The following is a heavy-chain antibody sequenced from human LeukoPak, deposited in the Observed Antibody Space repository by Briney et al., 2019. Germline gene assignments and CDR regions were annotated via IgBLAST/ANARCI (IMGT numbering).Heavy chain of an antibody. Sequence: GVSLRLSCTASGFTFSSYAKTWVRQAPGKGLECVSVISGIGTTTYYADSVKGRFTISRDNSKNTLFLQMNSLRVEDTATYYCTKKRTTSVTDWFDPWGQGTLVTVSS. V-gene: IGHV3-23*01. CDR1: GFTFSSYA. CDR2: ISGIGTTT. J-gene: IGHJ5*02. D-gene: IGHD4-17*01. CDR3: TKKRTTSVTDWFDP.